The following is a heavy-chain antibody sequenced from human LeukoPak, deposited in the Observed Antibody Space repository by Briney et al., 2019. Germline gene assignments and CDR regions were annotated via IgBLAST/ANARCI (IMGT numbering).Heavy chain of an antibody. V-gene: IGHV3-30-3*01. J-gene: IGHJ4*02. CDR2: ISYDGSNK. CDR3: ARDGPYVDIVATITPERFYFDY. D-gene: IGHD5-12*01. Sequence: GGSLRLSCAASGFTFSSYAMHWVRQAPGKGLEWVAVISYDGSNKYYADSVKGRFTISRDNSKNTLYLQMNSLRAEDTAVYYCARDGPYVDIVATITPERFYFDYWGQGTLVTVSS. CDR1: GFTFSSYA.